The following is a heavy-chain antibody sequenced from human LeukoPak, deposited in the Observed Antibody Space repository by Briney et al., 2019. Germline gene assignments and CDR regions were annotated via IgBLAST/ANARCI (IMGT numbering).Heavy chain of an antibody. CDR3: ARDRFWSGYSLEYFDY. CDR2: ISYDGSNK. CDR1: GFTFSSYA. J-gene: IGHJ4*02. V-gene: IGHV3-30-3*01. Sequence: GRSLRLSCAASGFTFSSYAMHWVRQAPDKGLEWVAVISYDGSNKYYADSVKGRFTISRDNSKNTLYLQMNSLRAEDTAVYYCARDRFWSGYSLEYFDYWGQGTLVTVSS. D-gene: IGHD3-3*01.